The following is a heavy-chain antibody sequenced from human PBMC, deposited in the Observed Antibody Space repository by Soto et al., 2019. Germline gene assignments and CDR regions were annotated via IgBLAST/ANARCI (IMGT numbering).Heavy chain of an antibody. D-gene: IGHD2-15*01. J-gene: IGHJ4*01. V-gene: IGHV1-18*04. Sequence: QVNLVQSGAEVKKPGASVKVSCKAVGISYGISCVRQAPGQGLEWMGWISIPNGDTNNAPNIQGRITMTTATSTSTTYMELRSLRADDTAVYYCATDEKDDCSSINCHYFDHWGHGTLVTVSS. CDR3: ATDEKDDCSSINCHYFDH. CDR2: ISIPNGDT. CDR1: GISYG.